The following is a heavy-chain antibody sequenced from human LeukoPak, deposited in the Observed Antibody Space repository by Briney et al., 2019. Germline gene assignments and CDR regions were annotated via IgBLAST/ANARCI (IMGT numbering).Heavy chain of an antibody. V-gene: IGHV3-11*01. D-gene: IGHD1-26*01. CDR2: ISSSGSTI. J-gene: IGHJ4*02. CDR3: ARGPSQTYYSGSYSAFDY. Sequence: GGSLRLSCAASGFTFSDYYMSWIRQAPGKGLEWVSYISSSGSTIYYADSVKGRFTISRDNAKNSLYLQMNSLRAEDTAAYYCARGPSQTYYSGSYSAFDYWGQGTLVTVSS. CDR1: GFTFSDYY.